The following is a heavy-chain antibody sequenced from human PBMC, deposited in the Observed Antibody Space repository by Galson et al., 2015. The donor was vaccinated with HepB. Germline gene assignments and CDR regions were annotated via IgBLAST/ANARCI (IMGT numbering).Heavy chain of an antibody. CDR3: ARDPTGYSNFDY. CDR2: INTYNRDT. CDR1: GYTFSSYS. D-gene: IGHD4-11*01. J-gene: IGHJ4*02. V-gene: IGHV1-18*01. Sequence: SVKVSCKASGYTFSSYSITWVRQAPGQGLEWMGWINTYNRDTKYAQKFQGRVTMTRDTSTSTVYMELSSLRSEDTAVYYCARDPTGYSNFDYWGQGTLVTVSS.